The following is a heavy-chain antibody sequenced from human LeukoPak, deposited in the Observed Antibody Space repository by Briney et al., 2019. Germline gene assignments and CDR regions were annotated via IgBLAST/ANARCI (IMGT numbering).Heavy chain of an antibody. CDR3: AKDGSAAGRGLTFVPI. V-gene: IGHV3-23*01. Sequence: GGSLRLSCAASGFTFSSYAMSWVRQAPGKGLEWVSAISGSGGSTYYADSVKGRFTISRDNSKNTLYLQMNSPRAEDTAVYYCAKDGSAAGRGLTFVPIWGQGTLVTVSS. D-gene: IGHD6-13*01. CDR2: ISGSGGST. CDR1: GFTFSSYA. J-gene: IGHJ4*02.